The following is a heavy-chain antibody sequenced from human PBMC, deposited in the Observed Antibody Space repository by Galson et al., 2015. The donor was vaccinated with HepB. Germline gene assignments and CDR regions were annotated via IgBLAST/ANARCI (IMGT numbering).Heavy chain of an antibody. CDR1: GFTSSNAW. V-gene: IGHV3-15*01. CDR3: TTRFGTDYYYYGMDV. Sequence: SLRLSCAASGFTSSNAWMSWVRQAPGKGLEWVGRIKSKTDGGTTDYAAPVKGRFTISRDDSKNTLYLQMNSLKTEDTAVYYCTTRFGTDYYYYGMDVWGQGTTVTVSS. J-gene: IGHJ6*02. CDR2: IKSKTDGGTT. D-gene: IGHD3-10*01.